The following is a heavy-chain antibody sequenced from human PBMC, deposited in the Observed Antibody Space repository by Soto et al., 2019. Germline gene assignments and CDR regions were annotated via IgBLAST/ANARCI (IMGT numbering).Heavy chain of an antibody. J-gene: IGHJ4*02. CDR1: GGTFSSYA. Sequence: SVKVSCKASGGTFSSYAISWVRQAPGQGLEWMGGIIPIFGTANYAQKFQGRVTITADKSTSTAYMELSSLRSEDTAVYYCATRDAAARQEFDYWGQGTLVTVSS. D-gene: IGHD6-13*01. V-gene: IGHV1-69*06. CDR3: ATRDAAARQEFDY. CDR2: IIPIFGTA.